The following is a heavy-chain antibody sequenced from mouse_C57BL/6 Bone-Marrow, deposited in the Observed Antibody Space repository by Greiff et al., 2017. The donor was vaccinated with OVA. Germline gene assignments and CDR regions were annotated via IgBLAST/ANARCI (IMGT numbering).Heavy chain of an antibody. J-gene: IGHJ1*03. CDR1: GFSLTSYG. D-gene: IGHD2-3*01. CDR2: IWSGGST. Sequence: QVQLQQSGPGLVQPSQSLSITCTVSGFSLTSYGVHWVRQSPGKGLEWLGVIWSGGSTDYNAAFISRLSISKDNSKSQVFFKMNSLQADDTAIYYCALRWLLRPYWYFDVWGTGTTVTVSS. CDR3: ALRWLLRPYWYFDV. V-gene: IGHV2-2*01.